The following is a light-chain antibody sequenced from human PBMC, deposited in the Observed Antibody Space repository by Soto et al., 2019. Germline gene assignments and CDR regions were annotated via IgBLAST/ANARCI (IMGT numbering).Light chain of an antibody. V-gene: IGKV1-6*02. CDR2: AAS. CDR1: QDIRNE. CDR3: LQDYNYPRT. J-gene: IGKJ1*01. Sequence: AIQMTQSPSSLSAAVGDRVTITCRASQDIRNELGWYQQQPCKAPNLLIYAASSLHTGVPSRFSGSGSGSYFTLTSSRLQPDDFAPLYCLQDYNYPRTFGRGTKVEVK.